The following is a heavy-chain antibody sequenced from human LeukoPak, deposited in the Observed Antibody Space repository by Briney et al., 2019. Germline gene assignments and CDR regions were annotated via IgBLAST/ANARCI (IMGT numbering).Heavy chain of an antibody. V-gene: IGHV1-18*04. Sequence: GASVKVSCKASAYTFSNFGISWVRQAPGQGLEWMGWISPYNGNTDYAQKFQGRLTMTTDTSTSTAYMELRSLTSDDTAVYYCASSNSGSYYTNYWGQGTLVTVSS. CDR2: ISPYNGNT. J-gene: IGHJ4*02. CDR1: AYTFSNFG. CDR3: ASSNSGSYYTNY. D-gene: IGHD1-26*01.